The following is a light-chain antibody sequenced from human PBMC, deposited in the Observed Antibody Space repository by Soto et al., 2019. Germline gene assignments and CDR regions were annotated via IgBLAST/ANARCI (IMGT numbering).Light chain of an antibody. V-gene: IGLV3-21*04. J-gene: IGLJ1*01. CDR3: QVWDSSSGHPNYV. Sequence: SYELTQPPSVSVAPGKTARISCGGYNVGSRSVHWYQQKPGQAPVLVIYFDSDRPSGIPERFSGSNSGNTATLTISRVEAGDEADYYCQVWDSSSGHPNYVFATGTKVTVL. CDR2: FDS. CDR1: NVGSRS.